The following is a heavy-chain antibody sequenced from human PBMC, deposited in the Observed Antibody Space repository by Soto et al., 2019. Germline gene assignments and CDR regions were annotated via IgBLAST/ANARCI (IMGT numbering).Heavy chain of an antibody. J-gene: IGHJ1*01. CDR2: IYWDDDK. D-gene: IGHD4-4*01. CDR1: GFSLSTSGVG. CDR3: AHRPAPPVTPGLGLLEIYFQH. V-gene: IGHV2-5*02. Sequence: QITLKESGPTLVKPTQTLTLTCTFSGFSLSTSGVGVGWIRQPPGKALEWLALIYWDDDKRYSPSLKSRLTITKDPSKNPVVLTMTNMDPVDTATYYCAHRPAPPVTPGLGLLEIYFQHWGQGTLVTVSS.